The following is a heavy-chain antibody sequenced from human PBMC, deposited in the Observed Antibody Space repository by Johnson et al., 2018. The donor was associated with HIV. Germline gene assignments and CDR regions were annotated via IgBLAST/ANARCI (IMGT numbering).Heavy chain of an antibody. CDR1: GFTFSSYT. Sequence: VQLVESGGGSVQPGRSLRLSCAASGFTFSSYTMHWVRQAPGKGLDWVAVISYDGSNKYYADSVKGRFTISRDNSKNTLYLQMNSLRAEDTAVYYCARDSDAFDIWGQGTMVTVSS. J-gene: IGHJ3*02. V-gene: IGHV3-30*04. CDR3: ARDSDAFDI. CDR2: ISYDGSNK.